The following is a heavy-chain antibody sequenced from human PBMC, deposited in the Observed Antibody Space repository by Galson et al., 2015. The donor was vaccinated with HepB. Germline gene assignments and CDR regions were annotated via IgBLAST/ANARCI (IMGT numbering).Heavy chain of an antibody. CDR2: IYTSGST. D-gene: IGHD6-19*01. CDR3: ASEIRRYSSGWLDWFDP. Sequence: ETLSLTCTVSGGSISSYYWSWIRQPAVQGLEWIGRIYTSGSTNYNPSLKSRVTMSVDTSKNQFSLKLSSVTAADTAVYYCASEIRRYSSGWLDWFDPWGQGTLVTVSS. CDR1: GGSISSYY. J-gene: IGHJ5*02. V-gene: IGHV4-4*07.